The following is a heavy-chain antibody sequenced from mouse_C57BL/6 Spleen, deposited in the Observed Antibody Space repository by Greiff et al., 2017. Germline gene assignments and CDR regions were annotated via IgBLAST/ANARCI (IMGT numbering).Heavy chain of an antibody. CDR2: IRLKSDNYAT. V-gene: IGHV6-3*01. CDR1: GFTFSNYW. D-gene: IGHD2-5*01. Sequence: DVQLVESGGGLVQPGGSMKLSCVASGFTFSNYWMNWVRQSPEKGLEWVAQIRLKSDNYATHYAESVKGRFTISRDDSKSSVYLQMNNLRAEDTGIYYCTAPLCSNYVLAYWGQGTLVTVSA. CDR3: TAPLCSNYVLAY. J-gene: IGHJ3*01.